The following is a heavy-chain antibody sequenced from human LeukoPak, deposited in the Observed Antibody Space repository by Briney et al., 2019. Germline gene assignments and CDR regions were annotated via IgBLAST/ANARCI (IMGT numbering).Heavy chain of an antibody. V-gene: IGHV1-2*02. CDR2: INPNSGGT. CDR3: ARDLRMAYSSSVDYYYYMDV. CDR1: GYTFTGYY. J-gene: IGHJ6*03. Sequence: ASVKVSCKASGYTFTGYYMHWVRQAPGQGLEWMGWINPNSGGTNYAQKFQGRVTMTRDTSISTAYMELSRLRSDDTAVYYCARDLRMAYSSSVDYYYYMDVWGKGTTVTVSS. D-gene: IGHD6-6*01.